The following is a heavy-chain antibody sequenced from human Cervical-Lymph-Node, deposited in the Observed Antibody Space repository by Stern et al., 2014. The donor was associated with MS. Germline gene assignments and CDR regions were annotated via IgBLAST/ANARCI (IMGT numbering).Heavy chain of an antibody. J-gene: IGHJ3*02. CDR3: RAGSDAFDI. D-gene: IGHD6-13*01. Sequence: HVQLVQSGAEVKKPGASVKVSCKASGYTFIEYAISWVRQAPGQGLEWMGWIGTNIGNTNYAQKFQGRVTLATDTSTTTVYMELRSLRSDDTAMYYCRAGSDAFDIWGQGTMVTVSS. CDR2: IGTNIGNT. V-gene: IGHV1-18*01. CDR1: GYTFIEYA.